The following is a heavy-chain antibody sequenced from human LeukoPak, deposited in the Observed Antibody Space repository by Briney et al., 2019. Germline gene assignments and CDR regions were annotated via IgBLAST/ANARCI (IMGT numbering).Heavy chain of an antibody. CDR1: GYTFTGYY. D-gene: IGHD3-16*02. J-gene: IGHJ4*02. CDR3: ARGAYYDYVWGSYRPEGFDY. CDR2: INPNSGGT. Sequence: ASVEVSCKASGYTFTGYYMHWVRQAPGQGLEWMGWINPNSGGTSYAQKFQGRVTMTRDTSISTAYMELSRLRSDDTAVYYCARGAYYDYVWGSYRPEGFDYWGQGTLVTVSS. V-gene: IGHV1-2*02.